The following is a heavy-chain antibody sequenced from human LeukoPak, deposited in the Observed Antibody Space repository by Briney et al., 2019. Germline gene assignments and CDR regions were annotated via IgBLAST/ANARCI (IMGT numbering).Heavy chain of an antibody. CDR2: ISGTGGST. V-gene: IGHV3-23*01. CDR1: GFTFRNYG. J-gene: IGHJ4*02. CDR3: GDYYGRNYFDY. D-gene: IGHD1-26*01. Sequence: LTGGSLRLSCEASGFTFRNYGMIWVRQAPGKGLEWVSGISGTGGSTYYADSVGGRFTISRDNSKNTLYLQMNSLRAEDTAVYYYGDYYGRNYFDYWGQGTLVTVSS.